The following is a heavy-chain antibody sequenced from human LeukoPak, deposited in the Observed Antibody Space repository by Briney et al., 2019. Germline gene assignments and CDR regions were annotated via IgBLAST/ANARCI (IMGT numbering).Heavy chain of an antibody. J-gene: IGHJ4*02. CDR2: INQDGSTK. Sequence: PGGSLRLSCAASGFTFSTYWMAWVRQAPGKGLEWVTNINQDGSTKHCVDSVKGRFTISRDNSKNSLYLNMNNLGVEDTALYYCARDVVGSLDYWGQGTPVTVSS. CDR1: GFTFSTYW. D-gene: IGHD2-15*01. CDR3: ARDVVGSLDY. V-gene: IGHV3-7*01.